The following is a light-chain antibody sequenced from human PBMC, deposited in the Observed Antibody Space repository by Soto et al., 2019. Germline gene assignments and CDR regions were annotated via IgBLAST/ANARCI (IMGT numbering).Light chain of an antibody. Sequence: QSALTQPASVSGSPGQSITISCTGTSSDVGGYNYVSWYQQHPGKAPKLMIYDVTDRPSGISNRFSGSKSGNTASLTISGLQAEDEADYYCSSYTTNNTLLVFGGWTKLTVL. CDR2: DVT. CDR1: SSDVGGYNY. J-gene: IGLJ2*01. V-gene: IGLV2-14*01. CDR3: SSYTTNNTLLV.